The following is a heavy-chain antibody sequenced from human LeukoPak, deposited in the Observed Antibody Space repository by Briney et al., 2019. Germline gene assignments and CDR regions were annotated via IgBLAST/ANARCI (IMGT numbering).Heavy chain of an antibody. J-gene: IGHJ4*02. D-gene: IGHD3-3*01. CDR3: ARDQHDFWSGYLPRSLDY. Sequence: GASVKVSCKASGYTFTSYGISWVRQAPGQGLEWMGWISAYNGNTNYAQKLQGRVTMTTDTSTSTAYMELRSLRSDDTAVYYCARDQHDFWSGYLPRSLDYWGQGTLVTVSS. V-gene: IGHV1-18*01. CDR2: ISAYNGNT. CDR1: GYTFTSYG.